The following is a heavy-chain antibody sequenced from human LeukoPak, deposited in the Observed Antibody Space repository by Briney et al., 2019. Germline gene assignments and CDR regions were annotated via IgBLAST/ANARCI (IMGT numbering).Heavy chain of an antibody. D-gene: IGHD2-15*01. J-gene: IGHJ6*02. CDR1: GGSISSYY. CDR2: NHNTGST. V-gene: IGHV4-59*08. CDR3: ASHVHCSGGSCYRYGMDV. Sequence: RSSETLSLTCTVSGGSISSYYWSWIRQPPGRGLEWIAFNHNTGSTNYNPSLNSRVTILVDTSKNQFSLKLSSVTAADTAVYYCASHVHCSGGSCYRYGMDVWGQGTTVTVSS.